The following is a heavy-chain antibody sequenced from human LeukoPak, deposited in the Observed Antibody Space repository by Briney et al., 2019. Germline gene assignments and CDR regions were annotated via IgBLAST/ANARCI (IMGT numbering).Heavy chain of an antibody. D-gene: IGHD3-22*01. V-gene: IGHV4-39*01. CDR3: ARWEGYYDSRAPFDY. CDR2: IYYSGST. Sequence: SETLSLTCTVSGGSISSSSYYWGWIRQPPGKGLEWIGSIYYSGSTYYNPSLKSRVTISVDTSKNQFSLKLSSVTAADTAVYYCARWEGYYDSRAPFDYWGQGTLVTVSS. CDR1: GGSISSSSYY. J-gene: IGHJ4*02.